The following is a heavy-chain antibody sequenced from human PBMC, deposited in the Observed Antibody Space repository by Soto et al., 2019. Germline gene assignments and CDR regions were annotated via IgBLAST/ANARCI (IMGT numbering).Heavy chain of an antibody. D-gene: IGHD2-15*01. V-gene: IGHV4-34*01. CDR1: GGSFSGYY. Sequence: SETLSLTCAVYGGSFSGYYWSWIRQPPGKGLEWIGEINHSGSTNYNPSLKSRVTISVDTSKNQFSLKLSSVTAADTAVYYCARGRYSCSGGSCYSSNWFDPWGQGTLVTVSS. CDR2: INHSGST. CDR3: ARGRYSCSGGSCYSSNWFDP. J-gene: IGHJ5*02.